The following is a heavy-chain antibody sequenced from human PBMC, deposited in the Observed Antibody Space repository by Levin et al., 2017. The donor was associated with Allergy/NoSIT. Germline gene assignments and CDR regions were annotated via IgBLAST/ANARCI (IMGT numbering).Heavy chain of an antibody. V-gene: IGHV3-9*01. D-gene: IGHD5-12*01. CDR1: GFTFDDYA. J-gene: IGHJ5*02. CDR3: AKDLHSGYDYLFPSNWIDP. CDR2: ISWNSGSI. Sequence: GGSLRLSCAASGFTFDDYAMHWVRQAPGKGLEWVSGISWNSGSIGYADSVKGRFTISRDNAKNSLYLQMNSLRAEDTALYYCAKDLHSGYDYLFPSNWIDPWGQGTLVTVSS.